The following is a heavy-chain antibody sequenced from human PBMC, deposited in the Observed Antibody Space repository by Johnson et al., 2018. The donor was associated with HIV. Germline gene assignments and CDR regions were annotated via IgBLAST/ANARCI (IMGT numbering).Heavy chain of an antibody. J-gene: IGHJ3*02. V-gene: IGHV3-30*04. Sequence: QVQLVESGGGVVQPGRSLRLSCAASGFTFSSYAMHWVRQAPAKGLEWVAVISYDGSDKYYADSVKGRFTISRDNSKNTLYLEMNSLRAEDTAVYYCALGGSWYAFDIWGQGTMVTVSS. D-gene: IGHD2-15*01. CDR2: ISYDGSDK. CDR3: ALGGSWYAFDI. CDR1: GFTFSSYA.